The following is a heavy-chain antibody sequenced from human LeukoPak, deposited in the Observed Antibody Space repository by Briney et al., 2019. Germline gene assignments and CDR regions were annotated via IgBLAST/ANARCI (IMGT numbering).Heavy chain of an antibody. CDR1: GYTFTSYD. Sequence: ASVKVSCKASGYTFTSYDINWVRQAPGQGLEWMGRIIPILGIADYAQKFQGRVTITADKSTSTAYMELSSLRSEDTAVYYCARDLRGYSGSYYWFDPWGQGTLVTVSS. J-gene: IGHJ5*02. CDR3: ARDLRGYSGSYYWFDP. V-gene: IGHV1-69*04. D-gene: IGHD1-26*01. CDR2: IIPILGIA.